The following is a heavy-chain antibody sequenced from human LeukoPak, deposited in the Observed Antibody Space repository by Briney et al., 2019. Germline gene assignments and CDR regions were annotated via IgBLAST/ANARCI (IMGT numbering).Heavy chain of an antibody. CDR1: GGSISSSSYY. Sequence: SETLSLTCTVSGGSISSSSYYWGWIRQPPGKGLEWIGSIYYSGSTYYNPSLKSRVTISVDTSKNQFSLKLSSVTAADTAVYYCAREAVSTWFDPWGQGTLVTLSS. J-gene: IGHJ5*02. V-gene: IGHV4-39*07. CDR2: IYYSGST. CDR3: AREAVSTWFDP. D-gene: IGHD6-25*01.